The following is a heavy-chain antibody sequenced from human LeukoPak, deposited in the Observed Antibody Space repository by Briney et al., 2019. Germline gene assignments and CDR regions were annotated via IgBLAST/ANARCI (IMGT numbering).Heavy chain of an antibody. CDR1: GFTFSNYA. J-gene: IGHJ3*02. D-gene: IGHD2-2*02. CDR3: AQPGYCTSINCYIMNPNYVFDM. V-gene: IGHV3-23*01. CDR2: ISGSGGST. Sequence: GGSLRLSCAAYGFTFSNYAMSWVRQAPGKGLEWVSGISGSGGSTYYAESVKGRFTISRDNSNNTLYLQMKSLRAEDTALYYCAQPGYCTSINCYIMNPNYVFDMWGQGTLVTVSS.